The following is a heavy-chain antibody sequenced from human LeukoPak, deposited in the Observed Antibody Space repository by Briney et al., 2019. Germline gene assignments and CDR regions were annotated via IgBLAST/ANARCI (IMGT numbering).Heavy chain of an antibody. J-gene: IGHJ4*02. CDR1: GGSISSYY. D-gene: IGHD3-3*01. V-gene: IGHV4-59*01. Sequence: SETPSLTCTVSGGSISSYYWSWIRQPPGKGLEWIGYIYYSGSTNYNPSLKSRVTISVDTSKNQFSLKLSSVTAADTAVYYCARGFWSGYYYYFDYWGQGTLVTVSS. CDR2: IYYSGST. CDR3: ARGFWSGYYYYFDY.